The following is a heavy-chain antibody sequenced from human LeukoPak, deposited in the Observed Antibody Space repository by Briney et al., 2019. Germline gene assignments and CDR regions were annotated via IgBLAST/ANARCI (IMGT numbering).Heavy chain of an antibody. CDR1: GGSISSYY. D-gene: IGHD3-10*01. CDR3: ARSMVRGVIRWGYYMDV. V-gene: IGHV4-4*07. Sequence: KPSETLSLTCTVSGGSISSYYWSWIRQPAGKGLEWIGRIYTSGSTNYNPSLKSRVTISVDKSKNQFSLKLSSVTAADTAVYYCARSMVRGVIRWGYYMDVWGKGTTVTASS. CDR2: IYTSGST. J-gene: IGHJ6*03.